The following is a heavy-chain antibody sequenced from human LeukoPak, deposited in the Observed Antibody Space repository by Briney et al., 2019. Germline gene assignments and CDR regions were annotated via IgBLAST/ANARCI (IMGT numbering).Heavy chain of an antibody. CDR1: GFTFSSYG. V-gene: IGHV3-30*18. CDR3: AKNIDY. Sequence: PGGSLRLSCAASGFTFSSYGMHWVRQAPGKGLEWVAVISYDGSNKYYADSVKGRFTISRDNSKNTLYLQMNSLRAEDTAMYYCAKNIDYWGQGTLVTVSS. J-gene: IGHJ4*02. CDR2: ISYDGSNK. D-gene: IGHD2/OR15-2a*01.